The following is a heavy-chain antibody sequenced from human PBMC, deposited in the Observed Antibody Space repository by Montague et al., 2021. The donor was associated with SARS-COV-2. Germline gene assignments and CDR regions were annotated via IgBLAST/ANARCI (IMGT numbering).Heavy chain of an antibody. D-gene: IGHD6-13*01. V-gene: IGHV4-34*01. CDR3: ASHFVWQQLST. Sequence: SETLSLTCAVYGGSFSGYYWSWIRQPPGKGLEWIGEISHSGSTNYNPSLKSRVTISIDTSKNQFSLKLSSVTAADTAMYYCASHFVWQQLSTWGQGTL. CDR2: ISHSGST. CDR1: GGSFSGYY. J-gene: IGHJ4*02.